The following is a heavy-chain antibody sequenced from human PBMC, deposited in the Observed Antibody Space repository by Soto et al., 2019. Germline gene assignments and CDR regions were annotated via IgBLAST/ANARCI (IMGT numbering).Heavy chain of an antibody. D-gene: IGHD5-18*01. Sequence: SETLSLTCAVYGGSFSGYYWSWIRQPPGKGLGWIGEINHSGSTNYNPSLKSRVTISVDTSKNQFSLKLSSVTAADTAVYYCARGRGXSYGRGVYYYYYYGMDVWGQGTTVTVSS. CDR1: GGSFSGYY. J-gene: IGHJ6*01. CDR3: ARGRGXSYGRGVYYYYYYGMDV. V-gene: IGHV4-34*01. CDR2: INHSGST.